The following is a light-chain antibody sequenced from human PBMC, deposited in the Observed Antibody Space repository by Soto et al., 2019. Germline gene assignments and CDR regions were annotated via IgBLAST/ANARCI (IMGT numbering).Light chain of an antibody. CDR1: QSVSSN. CDR2: GAS. V-gene: IGKV3-15*01. J-gene: IGKJ2*01. Sequence: EIVMTQSPATLSVSPGERATLSCRASQSVSSNLVWYQQKPGQPPRPLLYGASTRATAIPARYSGSGSGTDFLLSISRLPAEDFAVYYCQQYNNWPQDTFGQGTKLEIK. CDR3: QQYNNWPQDT.